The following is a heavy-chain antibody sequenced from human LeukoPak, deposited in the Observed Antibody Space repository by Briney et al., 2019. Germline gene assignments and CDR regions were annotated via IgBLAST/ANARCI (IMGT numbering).Heavy chain of an antibody. V-gene: IGHV4-34*01. Sequence: SETLSLTCAVYGGSFSGYYWSWIRQPPGKGLEWIGEINHSGSTNYNPSLKSRVTISVDTSKNQFSLKLSSVTAADTAVYYCARGGAGLLWFGNSKFDYWGQGTLVTVSS. D-gene: IGHD3-10*01. CDR3: ARGGAGLLWFGNSKFDY. J-gene: IGHJ4*02. CDR2: INHSGST. CDR1: GGSFSGYY.